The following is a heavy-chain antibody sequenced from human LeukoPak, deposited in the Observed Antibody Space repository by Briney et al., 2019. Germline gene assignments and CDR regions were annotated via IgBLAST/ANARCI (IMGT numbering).Heavy chain of an antibody. V-gene: IGHV4-34*01. CDR2: INHSGST. Sequence: PSETLSLTRAVYGGSFSGYYWSWIRPPPGTGREWVGGINHSGSTNYNPSLKSRVTISVGTYKNQFSLKLSSVTAADTAVYYCAGGPYYYYYYYLDVWGKGTTVTVSS. CDR1: GGSFSGYY. J-gene: IGHJ6*03. CDR3: AGGPYYYYYYYLDV.